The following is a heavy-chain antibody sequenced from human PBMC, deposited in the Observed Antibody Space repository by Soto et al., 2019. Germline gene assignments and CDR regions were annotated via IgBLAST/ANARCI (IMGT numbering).Heavy chain of an antibody. J-gene: IGHJ3*02. CDR1: GGSISSSSYY. Sequence: SETLSLTCTVSGGSISSSSYYWGWIRQPPGKGLEWIGSIYYSGSTYYNPSLKSRVTISVDTSKNQFSLKLSSVTAADTAVYYCARQVGYGDYGVAFDIWGQGTMVTV. CDR2: IYYSGST. CDR3: ARQVGYGDYGVAFDI. D-gene: IGHD4-17*01. V-gene: IGHV4-39*01.